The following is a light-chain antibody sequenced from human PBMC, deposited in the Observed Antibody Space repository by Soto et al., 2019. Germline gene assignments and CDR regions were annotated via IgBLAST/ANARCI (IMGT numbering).Light chain of an antibody. J-gene: IGKJ2*01. CDR2: DAS. V-gene: IGKV1-5*01. CDR1: QSISSW. CDR3: QQYNSYSPYT. Sequence: DIPMTQSPSTLSASVGDRVTITCRASQSISSWLAWYQQKPGKDPKLLIYDASSLESGVPSRFSGSGSGTEFTLPISSLQPDDFATYYCQQYNSYSPYTFGQGTKLEIK.